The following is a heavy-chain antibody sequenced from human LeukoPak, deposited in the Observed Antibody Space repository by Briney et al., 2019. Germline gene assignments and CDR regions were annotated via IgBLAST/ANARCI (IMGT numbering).Heavy chain of an antibody. J-gene: IGHJ4*02. D-gene: IGHD2-21*01. CDR3: ITPLPYSAQ. CDR1: GFTYSNAY. Sequence: GGSLRLSCAASGFTYSNAYMNWVRQAPGKGLEWVGRIKPKTDGETTEYAAPVKGRFSISRDDSKNMLYLQMNSLKTEDTAVYYCITPLPYSAQGGQGTLVTVSS. V-gene: IGHV3-15*07. CDR2: IKPKTDGETT.